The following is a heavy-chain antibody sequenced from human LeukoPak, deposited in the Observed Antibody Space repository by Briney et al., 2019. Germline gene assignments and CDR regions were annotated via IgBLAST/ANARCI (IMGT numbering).Heavy chain of an antibody. V-gene: IGHV3-23*01. D-gene: IGHD1-26*01. CDR3: ARDNLPDGRWEVDH. J-gene: IGHJ4*02. CDR1: GFTLSAYT. CDR2: IFSGGAGTT. Sequence: GGSLRLSCAASGFTLSAYTMSWVRQPPGKGLEWVSPIFSGGAGTTYYVDSVKGRFTISRDNSKNTVYLQMSSLRAEDTAVYFCARDNLPDGRWEVDHWGQGTPVTVSS.